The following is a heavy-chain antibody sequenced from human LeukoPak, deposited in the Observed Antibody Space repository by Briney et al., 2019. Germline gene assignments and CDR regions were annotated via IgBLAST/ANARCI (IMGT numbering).Heavy chain of an antibody. V-gene: IGHV3-7*01. CDR3: AIAAGWEQAY. CDR2: INQDGSAT. Sequence: GGSLRLPCAASGFTFSTYWMSWVRQAPGKGLEWVANINQDGSATNYVDSAKGRFIVSRDNAKNSVFLQMSSLRAEDTAVYYCAIAAGWEQAYWGQGTLVTVSS. CDR1: GFTFSTYW. D-gene: IGHD1-26*01. J-gene: IGHJ4*02.